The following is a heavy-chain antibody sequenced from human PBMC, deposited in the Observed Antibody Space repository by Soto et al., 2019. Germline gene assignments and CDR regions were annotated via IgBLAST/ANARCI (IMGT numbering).Heavy chain of an antibody. J-gene: IGHJ5*02. Sequence: GGSLRLSCAASGLTFSSYAMHWVRQAPGKGLEWVAVISYDGSNKYYADSVKGRFTISRDNSKNTLYLQMNSLRAEDTAVYYCARDSGAAGTGWFDPWGQGTLVTVSS. CDR3: ARDSGAAGTGWFDP. D-gene: IGHD6-13*01. V-gene: IGHV3-30-3*01. CDR1: GLTFSSYA. CDR2: ISYDGSNK.